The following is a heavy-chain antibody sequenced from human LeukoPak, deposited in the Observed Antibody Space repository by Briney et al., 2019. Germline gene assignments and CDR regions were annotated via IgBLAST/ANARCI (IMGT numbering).Heavy chain of an antibody. D-gene: IGHD3-10*01. CDR1: GFTFDDYA. J-gene: IGHJ4*02. Sequence: GGSLRLSCAASGFTFDDYAMHWVRQAPGKGLEWVSSISSSSSYIYYADSVKGRFTISRDNAKNSLYLQMNSLRAEDTAVYYCARDYGMVRGAPPDYWGQGTLVTVSS. CDR2: ISSSSSYI. CDR3: ARDYGMVRGAPPDY. V-gene: IGHV3-21*01.